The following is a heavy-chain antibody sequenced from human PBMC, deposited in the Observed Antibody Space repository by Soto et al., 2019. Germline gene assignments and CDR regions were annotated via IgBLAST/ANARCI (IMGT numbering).Heavy chain of an antibody. CDR2: LTVTGDSA. Sequence: EVQLLESGGGLVQPGGSLRLSCAASGFRLSDSAVSWVRQAPGKGLEWVSSLTVTGDSAFYSDSVKGRFTISRDISKSTLYLQMISLTAEDTAVSYCARNCCGYPACFRYYYYVDVGGRGTTVTVSS. CDR1: GFRLSDSA. D-gene: IGHD2-15*01. CDR3: ARNCCGYPACFRYYYYVDV. J-gene: IGHJ6*03. V-gene: IGHV3-23*01.